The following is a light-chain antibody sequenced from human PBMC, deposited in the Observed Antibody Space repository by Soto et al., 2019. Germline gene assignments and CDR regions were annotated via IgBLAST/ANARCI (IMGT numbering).Light chain of an antibody. CDR3: SSYTSGSTPCV. Sequence: QSVLTQPASVSGSPGQSITISCTGTSSDIGAYNYVSWYQQHPGKAPKLMIFEVRDRPSGVSNRFSGSKSGNTASLTISGLQAEDEADYYCSSYTSGSTPCVFXTGTKVTVL. J-gene: IGLJ1*01. CDR2: EVR. CDR1: SSDIGAYNY. V-gene: IGLV2-14*01.